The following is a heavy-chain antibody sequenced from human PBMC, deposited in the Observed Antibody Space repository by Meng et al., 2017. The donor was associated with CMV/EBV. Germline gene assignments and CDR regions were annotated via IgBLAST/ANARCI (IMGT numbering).Heavy chain of an antibody. D-gene: IGHD3-22*01. Sequence: GSLRLSCTVSGGSISSSSYYWGWIRQPPGKGLEWIGSIYYSGSTYYNPSLKSRVTISVDTSKNQFSLKLSSVTAADTAVYYCARDGSGYRRRYYYYGMDVWGQGTTVTVSS. J-gene: IGHJ6*02. CDR3: ARDGSGYRRRYYYYGMDV. CDR2: IYYSGST. V-gene: IGHV4-39*07. CDR1: GGSISSSSYY.